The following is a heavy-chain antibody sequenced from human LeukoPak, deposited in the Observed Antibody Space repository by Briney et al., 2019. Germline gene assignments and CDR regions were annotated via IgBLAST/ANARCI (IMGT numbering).Heavy chain of an antibody. J-gene: IGHJ5*01. D-gene: IGHD3-22*01. CDR1: GFTFSRNA. Sequence: GGSLRLSCAASGFTFSRNAMHWVRQAPGKGLEWVAVTSPDENDKYYADSVKGRFTISRDNSKNTVFLQMNSLRTEDTAVYSCFTGSAYYYDSWGQGTLVTVSS. V-gene: IGHV3-30*01. CDR2: TSPDENDK. CDR3: FTGSAYYYDS.